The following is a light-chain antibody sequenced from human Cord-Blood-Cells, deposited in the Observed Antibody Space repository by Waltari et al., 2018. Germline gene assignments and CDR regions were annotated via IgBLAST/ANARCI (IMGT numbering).Light chain of an antibody. CDR1: KLGDKY. J-gene: IGLJ2*01. CDR3: QAWDSSTAV. V-gene: IGLV3-1*01. Sequence: SYELTQPPSVSVSPGQTASITCSGDKLGDKYACWYQQKPGQSPVLCIYQDRKRAPGLPERVSGSNSGNTATLTISGTQAMDEADYYCQAWDSSTAVFGGGTKLTVL. CDR2: QDR.